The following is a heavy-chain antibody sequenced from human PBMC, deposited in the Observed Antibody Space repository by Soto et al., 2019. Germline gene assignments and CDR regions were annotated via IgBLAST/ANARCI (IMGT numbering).Heavy chain of an antibody. CDR3: AKEYCDTSRCFLPDY. D-gene: IGHD2-2*01. J-gene: IGHJ4*02. CDR2: IDPKNGNT. CDR1: GYTFTTIG. V-gene: IGHV1-18*01. Sequence: GASVKVSCKASGYTFTTIGISWVRQAQRQGLEWMGWIDPKNGNTKDAQKFQGRVTMTTDTSTSTAYMELRSLRSDDTAVYFCAKEYCDTSRCFLPDYWGQGALVTVSS.